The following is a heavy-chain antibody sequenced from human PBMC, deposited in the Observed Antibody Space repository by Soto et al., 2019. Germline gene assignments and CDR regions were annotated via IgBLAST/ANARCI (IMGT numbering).Heavy chain of an antibody. Sequence: SQTLSLTCAISGDSVSSNSAAWNWIRQSPSRGLEWLGRTYYRSKWYNDYAVSVKSRITINPDTSKNQFSLQLNSVTPEDTAVYYCASSPYDFWSGYYPLYFGYWGQGTLVTVSS. CDR2: TYYRSKWYN. J-gene: IGHJ4*02. D-gene: IGHD3-3*01. V-gene: IGHV6-1*01. CDR1: GDSVSSNSAA. CDR3: ASSPYDFWSGYYPLYFGY.